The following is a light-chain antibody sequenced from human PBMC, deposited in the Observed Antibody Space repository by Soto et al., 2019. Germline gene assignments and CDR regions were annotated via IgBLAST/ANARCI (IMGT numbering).Light chain of an antibody. Sequence: EIVLTQSPATLSLSPGERATLSCRASQSVSSYLGWYQQKPGQAPRLLIYDASNRATGIPARFSGCGSGTDFTLTISSLEPEDFAVYYCQQRSKWPITFGQGTRLEIK. CDR3: QQRSKWPIT. CDR2: DAS. J-gene: IGKJ5*01. V-gene: IGKV3-11*01. CDR1: QSVSSY.